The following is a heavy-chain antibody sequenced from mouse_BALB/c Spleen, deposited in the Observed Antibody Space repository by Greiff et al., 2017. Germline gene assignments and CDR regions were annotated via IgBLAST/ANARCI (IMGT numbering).Heavy chain of an antibody. CDR3: ARDYGYFDY. V-gene: IGHV5-17*02. CDR1: GFTFSSFG. D-gene: IGHD1-1*02. CDR2: ISSGSSTI. J-gene: IGHJ2*01. Sequence: QLVESGGGLVQPGGSRKLSCAASGFTFSSFGMHWVRQAPEKGLEWVAYISSGSSTIYYADTVKGRFTISRDNPKNTLFLQMTSLRSEDTAMYYCARDYGYFDYWGQGTTLTVSS.